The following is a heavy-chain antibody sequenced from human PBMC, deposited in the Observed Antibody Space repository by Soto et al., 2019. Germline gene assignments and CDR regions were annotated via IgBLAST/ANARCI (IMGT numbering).Heavy chain of an antibody. CDR3: AELRYRGGRYSGYDFLDY. D-gene: IGHD5-12*01. V-gene: IGHV3-23*01. J-gene: IGHJ4*02. Sequence: GGSLRLSCAASGFTFSSYAMSWVRQAPGKGLEWVSAISGSGGSTYYADSVKGRFTISRDNSKNTLYLQMNSLRAEDTAVYYCAELRYRGGRYSGYDFLDYWGQGTLVTISS. CDR2: ISGSGGST. CDR1: GFTFSSYA.